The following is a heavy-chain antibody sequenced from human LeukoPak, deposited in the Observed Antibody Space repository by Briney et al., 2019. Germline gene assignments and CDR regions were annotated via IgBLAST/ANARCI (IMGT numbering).Heavy chain of an antibody. V-gene: IGHV4-61*05. CDR1: GGSISSSSYY. Sequence: SETLSLTCTVSGGSISSSSYYWGWIRQPPGKGLEWIGYIYYSGSTNYNPSLKSRVTISVDTSKNQFSLKLSSVTAADTAVYYCARAGTRTRGDWFDPWGQGTLVTVSS. CDR2: IYYSGST. CDR3: ARAGTRTRGDWFDP. D-gene: IGHD1-7*01. J-gene: IGHJ5*02.